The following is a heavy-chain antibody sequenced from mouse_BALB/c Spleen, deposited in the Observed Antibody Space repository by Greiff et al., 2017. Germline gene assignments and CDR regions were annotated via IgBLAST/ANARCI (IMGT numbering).Heavy chain of an antibody. Sequence: EVKLMESGGDLVKPGGSLKLSCAASGFTFSSYGMSWVRQTPDKRLEWVATISSGGSYTYYPDSVKGRFTISRDNAKNTLYLQMSSLKSEDTAMYYCARRSDGYPHWYFDVWGAGTTVTVSS. CDR2: ISSGGSYT. D-gene: IGHD2-3*01. CDR1: GFTFSSYG. V-gene: IGHV5-6*02. CDR3: ARRSDGYPHWYFDV. J-gene: IGHJ1*01.